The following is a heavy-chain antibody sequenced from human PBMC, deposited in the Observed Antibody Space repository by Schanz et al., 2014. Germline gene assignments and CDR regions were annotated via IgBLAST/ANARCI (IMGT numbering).Heavy chain of an antibody. V-gene: IGHV1-8*02. D-gene: IGHD7-27*01. CDR3: ARGNWGSGGAAFDI. J-gene: IGHJ3*02. CDR2: MNTNSGNT. Sequence: QVQLVQSGAEVKKPGASVKVSCKASGYTFTGHHMHWVRQAPGQGLEWMGWMNTNSGNTGFAQKFQGRVSMTRNTSISTAYMELSSLRSDDTAVYYCARGNWGSGGAAFDIWGQGTMVSVSS. CDR1: GYTFTGHH.